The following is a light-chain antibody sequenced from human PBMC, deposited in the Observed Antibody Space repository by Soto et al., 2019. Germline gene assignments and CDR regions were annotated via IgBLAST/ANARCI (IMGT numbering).Light chain of an antibody. Sequence: IVMTQSPATLSVSPGERATLSCRASQSVSSNLAWYQQKPGQAPRLLIYGASTRSTGIPTRFSGSGSGTEFALTITSLKSEDFAVDYCQHYNNWPQFGQGTKVEIK. V-gene: IGKV3-15*01. J-gene: IGKJ1*01. CDR3: QHYNNWPQ. CDR2: GAS. CDR1: QSVSSN.